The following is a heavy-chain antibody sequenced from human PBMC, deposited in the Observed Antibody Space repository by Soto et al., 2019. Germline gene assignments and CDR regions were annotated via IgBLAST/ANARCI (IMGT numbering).Heavy chain of an antibody. Sequence: PSETLSLTCTVSGGSISSYYWSWIRQPARKGLEWIGRIYTSGSTSYNPSLKSRVTMSVDTSKNQFSLKLSSVTAADTAVYYCARAAGVEQQLVGAFDYWGQGTLVTVSS. D-gene: IGHD6-13*01. CDR2: IYTSGST. V-gene: IGHV4-4*07. CDR1: GGSISSYY. CDR3: ARAAGVEQQLVGAFDY. J-gene: IGHJ4*02.